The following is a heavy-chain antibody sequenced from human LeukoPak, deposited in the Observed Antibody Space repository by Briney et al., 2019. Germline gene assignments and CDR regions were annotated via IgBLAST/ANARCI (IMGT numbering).Heavy chain of an antibody. J-gene: IGHJ4*02. Sequence: GESLRLSCAASGFSFGSYGLSWVRQAPGKGPQWVSYISGNGGTTHYADSVEGRFTISRDNAKNSLYLQMSSLRAEDTAVYYCARDLDSGNYFFAYWGQGTLVTVSS. CDR3: ARDLDSGNYFFAY. CDR1: GFSFGSYG. V-gene: IGHV3-48*04. CDR2: ISGNGGTT. D-gene: IGHD3-22*01.